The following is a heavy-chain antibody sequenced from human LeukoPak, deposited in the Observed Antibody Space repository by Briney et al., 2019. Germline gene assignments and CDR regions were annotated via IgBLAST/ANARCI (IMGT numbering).Heavy chain of an antibody. Sequence: SETLSLTYTVSGGSISSYYWSWIRQPPGKGLEWIGYIYYSGSTNYNPSLKSRVTISVDTSKNQFSLKLSSATAADTAVYYCARVRDIGYCSSTSCYPNYYMDVWGKGTTVTVSS. V-gene: IGHV4-59*01. CDR1: GGSISSYY. CDR3: ARVRDIGYCSSTSCYPNYYMDV. J-gene: IGHJ6*03. CDR2: IYYSGST. D-gene: IGHD2-2*01.